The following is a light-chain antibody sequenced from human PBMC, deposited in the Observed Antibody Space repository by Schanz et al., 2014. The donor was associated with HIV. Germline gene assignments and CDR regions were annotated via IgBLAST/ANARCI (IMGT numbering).Light chain of an antibody. CDR3: AAWDDSLSAWV. Sequence: QSVLTQPPSASGTPGQRVTISCSGSTSNIGSNHVDWYQQLPGTAPRLLIQANNQRPSGVPDRFSGSKSGTSASLAISGLQSEDEADYYCAAWDDSLSAWVFGGGTKLTVL. CDR2: ANN. CDR1: TSNIGSNH. V-gene: IGLV1-44*01. J-gene: IGLJ3*02.